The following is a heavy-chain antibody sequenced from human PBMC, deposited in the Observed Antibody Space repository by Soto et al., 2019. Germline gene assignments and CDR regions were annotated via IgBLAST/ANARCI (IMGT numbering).Heavy chain of an antibody. J-gene: IGHJ4*02. CDR3: ARYAAEVNTFFDQ. Sequence: PLRLSCAASGFIFNDYYMSWIRQAPGKGLEWLSNISGSSGAKKYADAGKGRFTISRDNAKKSLYLEMHSLRAEDTAMYYCARYAAEVNTFFDQWGQGTLVTVSS. V-gene: IGHV3-11*06. CDR1: GFIFNDYY. D-gene: IGHD3-16*01. CDR2: ISGSSGAK.